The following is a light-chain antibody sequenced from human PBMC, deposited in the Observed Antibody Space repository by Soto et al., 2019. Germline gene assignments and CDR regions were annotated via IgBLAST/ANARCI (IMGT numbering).Light chain of an antibody. CDR2: DAS. CDR3: QQANSFPLT. J-gene: IGKJ4*01. V-gene: IGKV1-5*01. CDR1: QSISSW. Sequence: DIQMTQSPSTLSASVGDRVTITCRASQSISSWLAWYQQKPGKAPNLLIYDASTLESGVPSRFSGSGFGTEFTLTISSLQPDDFATYYCQQANSFPLTFGGGTKVDIK.